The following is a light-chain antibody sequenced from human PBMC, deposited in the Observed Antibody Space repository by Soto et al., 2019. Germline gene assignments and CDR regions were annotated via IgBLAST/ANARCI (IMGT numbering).Light chain of an antibody. CDR1: QSVSSN. CDR2: GAS. CDR3: QQYGSSLWT. Sequence: IGITQSRATVSVSPGERATLSCRASQSVSSNLAWYQQQPGQAPRLLICGASTRATGLPARFSGSGSGTEFTPTSSMEPGDFAAYYCQQYGSSLWTFGQGAKVDIK. V-gene: IGKV3-15*01. J-gene: IGKJ1*01.